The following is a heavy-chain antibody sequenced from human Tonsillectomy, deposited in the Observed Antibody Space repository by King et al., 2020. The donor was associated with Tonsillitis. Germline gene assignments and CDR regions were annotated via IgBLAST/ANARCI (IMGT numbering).Heavy chain of an antibody. CDR1: GFTFSSYG. D-gene: IGHD3-3*01. CDR2: ISYDGSLK. Sequence: VQLVESGGGVVQPGRSLRLSCAASGFTFSSYGIHWVRQAPGKGLELVAVISYDGSLKYYADTLKGRFTIPRDNSKNTLYLQMNSLRAEDTAVYYCANFLRILDYWGQGTLVTVSS. CDR3: ANFLRILDY. V-gene: IGHV3-30*18. J-gene: IGHJ4*02.